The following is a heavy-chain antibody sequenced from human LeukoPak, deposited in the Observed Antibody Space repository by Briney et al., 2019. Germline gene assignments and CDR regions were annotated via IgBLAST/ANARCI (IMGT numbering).Heavy chain of an antibody. V-gene: IGHV4-38-2*02. CDR2: IYYSGST. D-gene: IGHD3-3*01. Sequence: SETLSLTCTVSGYSISSGYYWGWIRQPPGKGLEWIGSIYYSGSTTYNPSLKSRVTISVDTSKNQFSLKLSSVTAADTAVYYCARGGYYDFWSGYPTDFDYWGQGTLVTVSS. CDR1: GYSISSGYY. J-gene: IGHJ4*02. CDR3: ARGGYYDFWSGYPTDFDY.